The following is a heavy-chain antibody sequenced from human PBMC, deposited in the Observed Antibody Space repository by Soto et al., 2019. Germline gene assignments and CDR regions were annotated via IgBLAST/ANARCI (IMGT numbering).Heavy chain of an antibody. CDR1: GFTFSSYS. V-gene: IGHV3-21*01. D-gene: IGHD3-22*01. Sequence: PGGSLRLSCAASGFTFSSYSMNWVRQAPGKGLGWVSSISSSSSYIYYADSVKGRFTISRDNAKNSLYLQMNSLRAEDTAVYYCARDPSMPSITMIVVVPHGDAFDIWGQGTMVTVSS. J-gene: IGHJ3*02. CDR3: ARDPSMPSITMIVVVPHGDAFDI. CDR2: ISSSSSYI.